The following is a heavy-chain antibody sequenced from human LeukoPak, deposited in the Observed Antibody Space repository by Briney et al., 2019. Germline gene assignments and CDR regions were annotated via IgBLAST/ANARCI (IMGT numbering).Heavy chain of an antibody. CDR2: ISYDGSNK. V-gene: IGHV3-30*18. Sequence: EPGGSLRLSCAASGFTFSSYGMHWVRQAPGKGLEWVAVISYDGSNKYYADSVKGRFTISRDNSKNTLYLQMNSLRAEDTAVYYCAKDIGILTGQYYYGMDVWGQGTTVTVSS. D-gene: IGHD3-9*01. CDR1: GFTFSSYG. CDR3: AKDIGILTGQYYYGMDV. J-gene: IGHJ6*02.